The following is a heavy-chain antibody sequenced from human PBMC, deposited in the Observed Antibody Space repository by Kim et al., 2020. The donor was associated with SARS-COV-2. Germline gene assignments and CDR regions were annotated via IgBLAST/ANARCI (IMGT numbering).Heavy chain of an antibody. CDR1: GFTFSSYA. Sequence: GGSLRLSCAASGFTFSSYAMSWVRQAPGKGLEWVSAISGSGGSTYYADSVKGRFTISRDNSKNTLYLQMNSLRAEDTAVYYCAKDGNRSYNILTGYYNPYYFDYWGQGTLVTVSS. J-gene: IGHJ4*02. CDR3: AKDGNRSYNILTGYYNPYYFDY. CDR2: ISGSGGST. V-gene: IGHV3-23*01. D-gene: IGHD3-9*01.